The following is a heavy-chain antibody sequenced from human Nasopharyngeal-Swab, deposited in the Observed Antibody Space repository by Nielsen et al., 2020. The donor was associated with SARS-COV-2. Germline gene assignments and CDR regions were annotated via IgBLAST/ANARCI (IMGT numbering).Heavy chain of an antibody. V-gene: IGHV1-8*01. D-gene: IGHD3-3*01. CDR2: MNPNSGNT. CDR3: ARGSITIFGVVIQGWFDP. Sequence: WVRQEPGQGLEWMGWMNPNSGNTGYAQKFQGRVTMTRNTSISTAYMELSSLRSEDTAVYYCARGSITIFGVVIQGWFDPWGQGTLVTVSS. J-gene: IGHJ5*02.